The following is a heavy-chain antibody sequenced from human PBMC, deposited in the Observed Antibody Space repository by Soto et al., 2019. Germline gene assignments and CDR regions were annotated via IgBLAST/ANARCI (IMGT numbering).Heavy chain of an antibody. V-gene: IGHV4-59*01. J-gene: IGHJ6*03. D-gene: IGHD4-17*01. CDR2: IYYSGST. CDR1: GGSLSSYY. Sequence: SETLSLTCTVSGGSLSSYYWSWIRQPPGKGLEWIGYIYYSGSTNYNPSLKSRVTITADKSTSTAYMELSSLRSEDTAVYYCASRMGGDYGDYRYYYYYMDVWGKGTTVTVSS. CDR3: ASRMGGDYGDYRYYYYYMDV.